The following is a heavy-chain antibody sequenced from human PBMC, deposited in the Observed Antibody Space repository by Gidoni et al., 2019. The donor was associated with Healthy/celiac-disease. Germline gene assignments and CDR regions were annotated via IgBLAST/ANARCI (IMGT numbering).Heavy chain of an antibody. CDR1: GFTFSSYA. V-gene: IGHV3-13*01. CDR3: ARVGCSSTSCYGGGDAFDI. J-gene: IGHJ3*02. D-gene: IGHD2-2*01. CDR2: IGTAGDT. Sequence: EVQLVESGGGLVQPGGSLRLSCAASGFTFSSYALHWVRQATGKGLEWVSAIGTAGDTYYPGSVKGRFTISRENAKNSLYLQMNSLRAEDTAVYYCARVGCSSTSCYGGGDAFDIWGQGTMVTVSS.